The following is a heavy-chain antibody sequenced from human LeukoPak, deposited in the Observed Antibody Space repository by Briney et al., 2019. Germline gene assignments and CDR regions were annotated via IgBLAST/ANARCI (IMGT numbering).Heavy chain of an antibody. Sequence: PGGSLRLSCAASGFTFSNYGMHRVRQAPGKGLEWVAFISYDGSNKFYADSVKGRFTISRDNSKNTLYLQMNSLRAGDTAVYYCKEVDFWGQGTLVTVSS. CDR1: GFTFSNYG. V-gene: IGHV3-30*03. CDR3: KEVDF. CDR2: ISYDGSNK. J-gene: IGHJ4*02.